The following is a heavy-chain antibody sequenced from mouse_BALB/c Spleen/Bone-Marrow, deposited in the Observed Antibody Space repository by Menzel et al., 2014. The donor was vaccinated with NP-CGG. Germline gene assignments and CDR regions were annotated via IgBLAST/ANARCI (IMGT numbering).Heavy chain of an antibody. CDR2: IWGGGNT. CDR3: ARFITTGTMDY. CDR1: GFSLSRYN. D-gene: IGHD1-1*01. Sequence: QVQLQQSGPGQVAPSQSLSITCTVSGFSLSRYNVHWVRQPPGKGLEWLGVIWGGGNTDYNSGLKSRLNISKDNSKSXVFLKLNSLLTDDTAMYYCARFITTGTMDYWGQGTSVTVSS. V-gene: IGHV2-6-4*01. J-gene: IGHJ4*01.